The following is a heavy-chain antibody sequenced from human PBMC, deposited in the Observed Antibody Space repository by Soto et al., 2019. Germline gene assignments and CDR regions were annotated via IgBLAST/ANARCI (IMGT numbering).Heavy chain of an antibody. J-gene: IGHJ4*02. CDR3: SRDNSGYFPTY. Sequence: SETLSLTCSVSGGSVNSANYYWSWMRQPPGKGLEWIGFIYYNGNTKYNPSLKSRVTISLDTSKNQFSLNLTSVTAADAAVYYCSRDNSGYFPTYWRQGTLVTVSS. CDR2: IYYNGNT. D-gene: IGHD3-22*01. CDR1: GGSVNSANYY. V-gene: IGHV4-61*01.